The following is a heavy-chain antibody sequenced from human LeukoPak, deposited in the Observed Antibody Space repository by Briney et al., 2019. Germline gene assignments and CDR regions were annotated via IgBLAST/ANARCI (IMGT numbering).Heavy chain of an antibody. CDR1: GFIVSSNS. D-gene: IGHD6-13*01. V-gene: IGHV3-66*01. J-gene: IGHJ4*02. CDR3: AKDGESGSSWSYFDY. CDR2: IYTGGTT. Sequence: GGSLRLSCAASGFIVSSNSMSWVRQAPGKGLEWVSLIYTGGTTYYADSVKGRFIISRDNSKNTLYLQMNSLRAEDTAVYYCAKDGESGSSWSYFDYWGQGTLVTVSS.